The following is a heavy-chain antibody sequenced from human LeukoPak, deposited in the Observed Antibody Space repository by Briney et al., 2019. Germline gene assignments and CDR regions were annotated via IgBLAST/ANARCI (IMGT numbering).Heavy chain of an antibody. D-gene: IGHD2-2*01. V-gene: IGHV4-59*01. CDR3: ARAGDCSSTSCYSWFDP. Sequence: SETLSLTCTVSGASIRTYYWSWIRQPPGKGLEWIGYVYYNGNTNYSPSLKSRVTMSVDTPKNQFSLKLSSVTAADTAVYYCARAGDCSSTSCYSWFDPWGQGTLVTVSS. CDR1: GASIRTYY. J-gene: IGHJ5*02. CDR2: VYYNGNT.